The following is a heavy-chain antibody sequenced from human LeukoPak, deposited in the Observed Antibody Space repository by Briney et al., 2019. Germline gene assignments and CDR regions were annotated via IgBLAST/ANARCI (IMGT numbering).Heavy chain of an antibody. Sequence: LETLSLTCTVSGGSISTYYWSWIRQPPGKGLEWIGEINHSGSTNYNPSLKSRVTISVDTSKNQFSLKLSSVTAADTAVYYCARGATTMVRGVIPYFDYWGQGTLVTVSS. CDR3: ARGATTMVRGVIPYFDY. CDR1: GGSISTYY. V-gene: IGHV4-34*01. CDR2: INHSGST. J-gene: IGHJ4*02. D-gene: IGHD3-10*01.